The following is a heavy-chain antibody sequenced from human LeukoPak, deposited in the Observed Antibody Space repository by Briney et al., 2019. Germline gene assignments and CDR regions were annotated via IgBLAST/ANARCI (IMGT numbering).Heavy chain of an antibody. J-gene: IGHJ4*02. V-gene: IGHV1-2*02. D-gene: IGHD3-22*01. Sequence: ASVKVSCKASGYTFTGYYMHWVRQAPGQGLEWMGWINPNSGGTNYAQKFQGRVTMTRDTSISTAYMELSRLRSDDTAVYYCARGVRNTMTVGTPDFDYWGQGTLVTVSS. CDR2: INPNSGGT. CDR3: ARGVRNTMTVGTPDFDY. CDR1: GYTFTGYY.